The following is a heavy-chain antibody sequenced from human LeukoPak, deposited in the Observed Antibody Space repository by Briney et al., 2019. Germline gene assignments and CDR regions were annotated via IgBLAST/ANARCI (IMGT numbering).Heavy chain of an antibody. Sequence: SETLSLTCTVSGGSISSSSYYWGWIRQPPGKGLEWIGEINHSGSTNYNPSLKSRVTISVDTSKNQFSLKLSSVTAADTAVYYCARGLSKAGPWDVWGKGTTVTVSS. D-gene: IGHD2/OR15-2a*01. CDR2: INHSGST. CDR1: GGSISSSSYY. J-gene: IGHJ6*04. CDR3: ARGLSKAGPWDV. V-gene: IGHV4-39*07.